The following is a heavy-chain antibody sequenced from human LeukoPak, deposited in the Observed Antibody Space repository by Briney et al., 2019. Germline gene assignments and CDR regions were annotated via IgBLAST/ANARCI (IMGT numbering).Heavy chain of an antibody. CDR3: AREVALRFLSYMDV. Sequence: GGSLRLSCAASGFTFSSYWMSWVRQAPGKGLEWVSSISSSSSYIYYADSVKGRFTISRDNAKNSLYLQMNSLRAEDTAVYYCAREVALRFLSYMDVWGKGTTVTVSS. CDR1: GFTFSSYW. D-gene: IGHD3-3*01. V-gene: IGHV3-21*01. CDR2: ISSSSSYI. J-gene: IGHJ6*03.